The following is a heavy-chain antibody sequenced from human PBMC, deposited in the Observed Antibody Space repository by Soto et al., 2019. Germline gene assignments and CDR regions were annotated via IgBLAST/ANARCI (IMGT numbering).Heavy chain of an antibody. D-gene: IGHD2-15*01. CDR2: IYYSGST. CDR1: GGSISDYF. J-gene: IGHJ6*02. V-gene: IGHV4-59*12. CDR3: ARVIRAGGYNYGMDV. Sequence: PSETLSLTCTVSGGSISDYFWSWIRQPPGKGLEWIGYIYYSGSTNYNPSLKSRVTISVDTSKNQFSLKLSSVTAADTAVYYCARVIRAGGYNYGMDVWGQGTTVTVYS.